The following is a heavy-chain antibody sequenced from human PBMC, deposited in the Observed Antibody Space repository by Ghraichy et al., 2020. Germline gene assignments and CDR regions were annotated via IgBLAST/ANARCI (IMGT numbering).Heavy chain of an antibody. Sequence: SCAASGFTFTSYWMSWVRQAPGKGLEWVANINQDGSEKYYVDSVKGRFTISRDNTKNSLFLQMNGLRAEDTAGYYCARSSGWTPDYWGQGTLVTVSS. CDR3: ARSSGWTPDY. CDR2: INQDGSEK. CDR1: GFTFTSYW. D-gene: IGHD6-19*01. J-gene: IGHJ4*02. V-gene: IGHV3-7*01.